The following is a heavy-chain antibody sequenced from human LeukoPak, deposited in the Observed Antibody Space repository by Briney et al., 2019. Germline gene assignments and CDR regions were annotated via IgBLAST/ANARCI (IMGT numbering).Heavy chain of an antibody. CDR1: GGSFTPYY. Sequence: SETLSLTCDVSGGSFTPYYWNWIRQTPGKGLEWIGFIQGGGSAYYNPSLKSRLSILVDMSKTQVSLRLNSVTAADTAVYYCARQQWDSNSGDDYWGQGTLVTVSS. CDR2: IQGGGSA. D-gene: IGHD6-6*01. CDR3: ARQQWDSNSGDDY. V-gene: IGHV4-59*08. J-gene: IGHJ4*02.